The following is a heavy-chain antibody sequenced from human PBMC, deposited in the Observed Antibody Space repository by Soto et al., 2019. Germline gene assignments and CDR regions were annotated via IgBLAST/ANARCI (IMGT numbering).Heavy chain of an antibody. CDR1: GFTLSSYG. J-gene: IGHJ6*03. CDR2: ISAYNGNT. D-gene: IGHD2-2*01. CDR3: ARDRIVVVPAAGGDYYYYMDV. V-gene: IGHV1-18*01. Sequence: GGPVKVSCKGFGFTLSSYGISWGRQGPGQGVEGVGWISAYNGNTNYAQKLQGRVTMTTDTSTSTAYMELRSLRSDDTAVYYCARDRIVVVPAAGGDYYYYMDVWGKGTTVTVSS.